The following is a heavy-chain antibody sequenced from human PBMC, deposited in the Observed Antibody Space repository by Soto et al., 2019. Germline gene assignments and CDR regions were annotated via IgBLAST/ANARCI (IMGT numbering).Heavy chain of an antibody. Sequence: SETLSLTCTVSGGSISSYYWSWIRQPPGKGLEWIGYIYYSGSTNYNPSLKSRVTISVDTSKNQFSLKLSSVTAADTAVYYCARGLPDTQPIKPSVWYFDLWGRGTLVTVSS. J-gene: IGHJ2*01. V-gene: IGHV4-59*01. D-gene: IGHD5-12*01. CDR3: ARGLPDTQPIKPSVWYFDL. CDR1: GGSISSYY. CDR2: IYYSGST.